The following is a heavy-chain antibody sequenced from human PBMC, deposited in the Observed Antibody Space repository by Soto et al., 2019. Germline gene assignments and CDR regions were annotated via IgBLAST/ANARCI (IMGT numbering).Heavy chain of an antibody. Sequence: QVQLVQSGAELKNPGASVIVSCRASGYAFTTYYIHWLRQAPGQGLEWMGIINPNGPLTNYAQNFQGRLTMTRDTSTSSVYMELSSLRSEDTAVYFCASGSGNYYRDDYFHYMDVWGKGTTVTVSS. CDR1: GYAFTTYY. CDR2: INPNGPLT. V-gene: IGHV1-46*03. CDR3: ASGSGNYYRDDYFHYMDV. D-gene: IGHD3-10*01. J-gene: IGHJ6*03.